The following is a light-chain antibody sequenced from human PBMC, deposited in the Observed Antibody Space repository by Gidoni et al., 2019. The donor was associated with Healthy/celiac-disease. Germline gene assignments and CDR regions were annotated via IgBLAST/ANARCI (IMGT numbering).Light chain of an antibody. Sequence: IVLTQSPATLSLSPGERATLSCRASQSVSSYLAWYQQKPGQAPRLLIYDAFNRATGIPARFSGSGSGTDFTLTISSLEPEDFAVYYCQQRSNWPPTFGGGTKVEIK. CDR2: DAF. J-gene: IGKJ4*01. CDR1: QSVSSY. V-gene: IGKV3-11*01. CDR3: QQRSNWPPT.